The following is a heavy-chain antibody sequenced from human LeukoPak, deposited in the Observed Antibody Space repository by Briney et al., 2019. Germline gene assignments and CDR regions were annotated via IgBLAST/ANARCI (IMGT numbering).Heavy chain of an antibody. D-gene: IGHD6-6*01. Sequence: PGRSLRLSCAASGFTFSSYAMHWVRQAPGKGLEWVAFIRYDGSNKYYADSVKGRFTISRDNSKNTLYLQMNSLRAEDTAVYYCAKSGIAARPDGDYWGQGTLVTVSS. V-gene: IGHV3-30*02. CDR2: IRYDGSNK. CDR1: GFTFSSYA. J-gene: IGHJ4*02. CDR3: AKSGIAARPDGDY.